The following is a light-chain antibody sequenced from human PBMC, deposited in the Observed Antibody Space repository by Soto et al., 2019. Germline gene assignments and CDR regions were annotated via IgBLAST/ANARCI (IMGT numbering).Light chain of an antibody. CDR3: QQYLKSWT. CDR1: QSVSSN. CDR2: FAS. Sequence: EVVMRQSPATLSVSPGEGATLSCRASQSVSSNLAWYQQKPGQAPKLLIYFASTRATGIPARFSGSGSGTDFTLNISSLQSEDVGVYYCQQYLKSWTFGQGTKVDI. J-gene: IGKJ1*01. V-gene: IGKV3-15*01.